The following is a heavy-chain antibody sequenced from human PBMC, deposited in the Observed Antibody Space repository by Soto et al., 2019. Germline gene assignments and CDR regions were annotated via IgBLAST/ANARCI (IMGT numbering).Heavy chain of an antibody. D-gene: IGHD6-19*01. V-gene: IGHV4-59*01. J-gene: IGHJ3*02. Sequence: PSETLSLTCTVSGGSISSYYWSWIRQPPGKGLEWIGYIYYSGSTNYNPSLKSRVTISVDTSKNQFSLKLSSVTAADTAVYYCARDPPLLKYSSGWYGAFDIWGQGTMVTVS. CDR3: ARDPPLLKYSSGWYGAFDI. CDR2: IYYSGST. CDR1: GGSISSYY.